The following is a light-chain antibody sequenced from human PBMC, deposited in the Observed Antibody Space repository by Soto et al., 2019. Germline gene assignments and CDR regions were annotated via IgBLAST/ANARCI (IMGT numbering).Light chain of an antibody. Sequence: EILSTQSPGTLSLSPGERATLSCRASQSVSPSSLAWYQQRPGQSPRLLIYGASSRATGIPDRFSGRGSGTDFTLIISRLEPEDFAVYYCQQFAGSFGGGTKVDI. V-gene: IGKV3-20*01. J-gene: IGKJ4*02. CDR1: QSVSPSS. CDR2: GAS. CDR3: QQFAGS.